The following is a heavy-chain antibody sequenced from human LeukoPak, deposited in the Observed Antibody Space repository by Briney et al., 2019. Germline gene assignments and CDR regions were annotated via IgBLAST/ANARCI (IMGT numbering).Heavy chain of an antibody. CDR2: IYYSGST. D-gene: IGHD5/OR15-5a*01. CDR3: ARGIPFVSYLADAFDI. J-gene: IGHJ3*02. V-gene: IGHV4-30-4*01. Sequence: SETLSLTCTVSGGSLSSGDYYWSWIRQPPGKGLEWIGYIYYSGSTYYNPSLKSRVTISVDTSKNQFSLELSSVTAADTAVYYCARGIPFVSYLADAFDIWGQGTMVTVSS. CDR1: GGSLSSGDYY.